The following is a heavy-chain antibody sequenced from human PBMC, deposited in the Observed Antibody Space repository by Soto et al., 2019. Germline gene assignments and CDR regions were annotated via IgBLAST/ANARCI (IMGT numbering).Heavy chain of an antibody. V-gene: IGHV4-31*03. Sequence: QVQLQESGPGLVKPSQTLSLTCTVSGGSISSGGYYWSWIRQHPGKGLEWIGYIYYSGSTYYNPSLKSRVTISVDTSKNKFSLKLSSVTAADTAVYYCARGKGDPESSSWYYYYYGMDVWGQGTTVTVSS. CDR1: GGSISSGGYY. CDR2: IYYSGST. D-gene: IGHD6-13*01. CDR3: ARGKGDPESSSWYYYYYGMDV. J-gene: IGHJ6*02.